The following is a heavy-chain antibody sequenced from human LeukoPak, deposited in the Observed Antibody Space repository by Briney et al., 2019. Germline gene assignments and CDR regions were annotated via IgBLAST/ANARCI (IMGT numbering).Heavy chain of an antibody. Sequence: GGSLRLSCAASEFSVGSNYMTWVRQAPGKGLEWVSLIYSGGSTYYADSVKGRFTISRDNSKNTLYLQMNSLRAEDTAVYYCARFGFLAYKGYMDVWGKGTTVTVSS. CDR2: IYSGGST. CDR3: ARFGFLAYKGYMDV. CDR1: EFSVGSNY. D-gene: IGHD2-21*01. J-gene: IGHJ6*03. V-gene: IGHV3-66*01.